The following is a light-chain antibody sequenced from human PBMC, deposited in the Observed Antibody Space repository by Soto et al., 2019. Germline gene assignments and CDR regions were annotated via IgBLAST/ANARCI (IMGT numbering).Light chain of an antibody. CDR2: GAS. Sequence: EIVMTQSPATLSVSPGERATLSCRASQSVSSNLAWYQQKPGQAPRLLIYGASTRATGIPARFSGSRSGTEFTLTISSRQSEDFAVYYCQQYNNCPYTFGQGTKLEIK. J-gene: IGKJ2*01. V-gene: IGKV3-15*01. CDR3: QQYNNCPYT. CDR1: QSVSSN.